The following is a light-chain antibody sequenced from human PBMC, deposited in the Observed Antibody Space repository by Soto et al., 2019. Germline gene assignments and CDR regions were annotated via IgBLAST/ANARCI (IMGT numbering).Light chain of an antibody. J-gene: IGKJ1*01. V-gene: IGKV3-20*01. CDR3: QQYSKSPRT. CDR1: QSVSSTD. Sequence: VLTQSPGTLSSSPGERATLSCRASQSVSSTDLAWYQQKPGQAPRLLMYDISSRATGIPDRFSGSGSGTDFTLTISRLEPEDSAVYFCQQYSKSPRTFGQGTKV. CDR2: DIS.